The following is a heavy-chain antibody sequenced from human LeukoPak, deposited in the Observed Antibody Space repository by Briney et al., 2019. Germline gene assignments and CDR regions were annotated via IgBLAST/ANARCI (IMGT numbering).Heavy chain of an antibody. CDR2: ISSSGSTI. CDR3: ATATMVRGVIIKFDY. V-gene: IGHV3-11*01. Sequence: GGSLRLSCAASGFTFSDYYMSWIRQAPGKGLEWVSYISSSGSTIYYADSAKGRFTISRDNAKNSLYLQMNSLRAEDTAVYYCATATMVRGVIIKFDYWGQGTLVTVSS. J-gene: IGHJ4*02. D-gene: IGHD3-10*01. CDR1: GFTFSDYY.